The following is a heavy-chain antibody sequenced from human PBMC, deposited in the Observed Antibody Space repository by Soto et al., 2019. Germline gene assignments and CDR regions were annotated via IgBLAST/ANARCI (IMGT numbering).Heavy chain of an antibody. CDR3: ARVARIAVAGDKTNYYYYGMDV. Sequence: ASVKVSCKASGGTFSSYAISWVRQAPGQGLEWMGGIIPIFGTANYAQKFQGRVTITADESTSTAYMELSSLGSEDTAVYYCARVARIAVAGDKTNYYYYGMDVWGQGTTVTVSS. CDR2: IIPIFGTA. CDR1: GGTFSSYA. V-gene: IGHV1-69*13. J-gene: IGHJ6*02. D-gene: IGHD6-19*01.